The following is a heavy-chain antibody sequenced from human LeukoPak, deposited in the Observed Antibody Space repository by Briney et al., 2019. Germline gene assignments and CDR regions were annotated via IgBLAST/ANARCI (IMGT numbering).Heavy chain of an antibody. J-gene: IGHJ6*02. CDR2: INPSGGST. CDR1: GYTFPSYF. Sequence: ASVKVSCKASGYTFPSYFMHWVRQAPRQGLEWMGIINPSGGSTSYAQKFQGRVTMTRDTSTSTVYMELSSLRSEDTAVYYCARDQYYDFWSGYYRYYYGMDVWGQGTTVTVSS. D-gene: IGHD3-3*01. CDR3: ARDQYYDFWSGYYRYYYGMDV. V-gene: IGHV1-46*01.